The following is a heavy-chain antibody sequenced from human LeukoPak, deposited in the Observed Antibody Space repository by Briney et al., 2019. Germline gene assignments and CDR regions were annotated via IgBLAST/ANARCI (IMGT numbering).Heavy chain of an antibody. CDR3: ARDRGIYCGGDCYHNWFDP. Sequence: SETLSLTCTVSGGSISSGSYYWSWIRQPAGKGLEWIGRIYTSGSTNYNPSLNSRVTISVDTSKNQFSLKLSSVTAADTAVYYCARDRGIYCGGDCYHNWFDPWGQGTLVTVSS. V-gene: IGHV4-61*02. CDR1: GGSISSGSYY. D-gene: IGHD2-21*01. CDR2: IYTSGST. J-gene: IGHJ5*02.